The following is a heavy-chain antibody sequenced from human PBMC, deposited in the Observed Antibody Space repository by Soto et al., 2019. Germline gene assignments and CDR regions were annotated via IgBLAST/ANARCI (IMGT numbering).Heavy chain of an antibody. Sequence: SETLSLTCAVYGGSFSGYYWSWIRQPPGKGLEWIGEINHSGSANYNPSLKSRVTISVDTPKNQFSLKMSSVTAADTAVYYCARGKLGIGSVSYYNFYVSTDRRRYYYGMDVWGQGTTVTVSS. CDR3: ARGKLGIGSVSYYNFYVSTDRRRYYYGMDV. V-gene: IGHV4-34*01. CDR1: GGSFSGYY. CDR2: INHSGSA. J-gene: IGHJ6*02. D-gene: IGHD3-10*01.